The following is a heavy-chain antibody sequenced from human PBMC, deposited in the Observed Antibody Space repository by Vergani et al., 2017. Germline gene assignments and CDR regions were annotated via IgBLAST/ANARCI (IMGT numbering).Heavy chain of an antibody. V-gene: IGHV3-23*01. J-gene: IGHJ3*02. D-gene: IGHD3-10*01. Sequence: EVQLLESGGGLVQPGGSLRLSCAASGFTFSSYAMSWVRQAPGKGLEWVSAISGSGGNTYYADSVKGRFTISRDNSKNTLYLQMNSLRVDDTAVYYCAKDTNCYGSADDAFGIGGQGTMVTVSS. CDR1: GFTFSSYA. CDR3: AKDTNCYGSADDAFGI. CDR2: ISGSGGNT.